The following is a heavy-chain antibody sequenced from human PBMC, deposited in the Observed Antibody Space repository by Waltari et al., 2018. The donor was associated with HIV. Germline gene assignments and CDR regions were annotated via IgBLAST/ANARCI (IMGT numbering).Heavy chain of an antibody. CDR2: IFFDGNYE. D-gene: IGHD1-1*01. V-gene: IGHV3-30-3*01. Sequence: QVQLVESGGGVVQPGRSLCLSCDASGFPFLTFAMHWVREAPAKWLEWVAIIFFDGNYEYDADSVKGRFTISRDNSKSTLVLQRKNPTPEDTAMYYCARGSLSRNGFYRIGDYWGQGTLVTVSS. CDR1: GFPFLTFA. J-gene: IGHJ4*02. CDR3: ARGSLSRNGFYRIGDY.